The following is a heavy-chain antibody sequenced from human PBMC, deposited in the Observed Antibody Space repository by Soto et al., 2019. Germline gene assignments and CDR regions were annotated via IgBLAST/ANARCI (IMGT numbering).Heavy chain of an antibody. CDR2: IYYSGST. CDR3: ARHSSGRGVEPPVHGYYYYMDV. CDR1: GGSISSYY. V-gene: IGHV4-59*08. D-gene: IGHD3-10*01. J-gene: IGHJ6*03. Sequence: PSETLSLTCTVSGGSISSYYWSWIRQPPGTGLEWMGYIYYSGSTNYNPSLKSRVTISVDTSKNQFSLKLSSVTAADTAVYYCARHSSGRGVEPPVHGYYYYMDVWGKGTTVTVSS.